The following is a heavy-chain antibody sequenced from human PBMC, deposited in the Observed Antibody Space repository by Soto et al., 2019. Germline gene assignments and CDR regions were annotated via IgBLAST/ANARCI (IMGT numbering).Heavy chain of an antibody. CDR2: IYYSGGT. Sequence: SETLSLTCTVSGGSISSYYWSWIRQPPGKGLEWIGYIYYSGGTNYNPSIKSRVTISVDTSKNQFSLKLSSVTAADTAVYYCARPDGYSYGYFDYWGQGTLVTVSS. V-gene: IGHV4-59*08. D-gene: IGHD5-18*01. J-gene: IGHJ4*02. CDR1: GGSISSYY. CDR3: ARPDGYSYGYFDY.